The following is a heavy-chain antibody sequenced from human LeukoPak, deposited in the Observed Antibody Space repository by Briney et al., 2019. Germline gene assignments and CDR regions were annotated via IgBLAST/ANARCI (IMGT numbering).Heavy chain of an antibody. V-gene: IGHV1-2*02. CDR3: ARDLVERDDFPD. D-gene: IGHD3-3*01. Sequence: ASVKVSCKASGYTFTGYYIHGVRQAPGQGLEWMGWINPNSGGTNYAQKFQGRVTMTRDTSISTAYMELSRLRSDDTAVYYCARDLVERDDFPDWGQGTLVTVSS. CDR1: GYTFTGYY. J-gene: IGHJ4*02. CDR2: INPNSGGT.